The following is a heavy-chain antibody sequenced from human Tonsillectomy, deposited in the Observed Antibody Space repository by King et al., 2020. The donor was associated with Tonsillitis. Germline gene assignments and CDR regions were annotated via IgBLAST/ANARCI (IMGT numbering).Heavy chain of an antibody. CDR3: ARARYNWNRDAFDI. CDR2: INGDGGTT. J-gene: IGHJ3*02. V-gene: IGHV3-74*01. CDR1: GFTFSGYW. Sequence: VQLVESGGGLVQPGGSLRLSCTASGFTFSGYWIHWVRQAPGKGLVWVSRINGDGGTTNYADSVKGRFTISRDNAKNTLYLQMNSLRAGDTAVYFCARARYNWNRDAFDIWGQGTMVTVSS. D-gene: IGHD1-20*01.